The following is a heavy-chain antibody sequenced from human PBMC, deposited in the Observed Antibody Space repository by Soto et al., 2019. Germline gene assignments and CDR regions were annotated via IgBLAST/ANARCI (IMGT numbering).Heavy chain of an antibody. J-gene: IGHJ4*02. D-gene: IGHD3-10*01. CDR2: ISAYNGNA. CDR1: GYTFTSYG. CDR3: ARDIYYYGSGSYYIDY. V-gene: IGHV1-18*01. Sequence: QVQLVQSGAEVKKPGASVKVSCKASGYTFTSYGISWVRQAPGQGLEWMGWISAYNGNANYAQKLQGRVTMTTDTSTSTAYMELRSLRSDDTALYYCARDIYYYGSGSYYIDYWGQGTLVTVSS.